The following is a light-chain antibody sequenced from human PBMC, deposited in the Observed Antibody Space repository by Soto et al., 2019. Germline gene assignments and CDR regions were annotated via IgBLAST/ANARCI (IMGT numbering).Light chain of an antibody. CDR3: SSYTTSRTRV. J-gene: IGLJ1*01. Sequence: QSVLTQPASVSGSPGQSITISCTGTSSDVGAYDFVSWYQQHPDKAPKLMIYEVIYRPSGVSNRFSGSKSVNTATLTISGLQAEDEGDYFCSSYTTSRTRVFGTGTKVTVL. CDR2: EVI. V-gene: IGLV2-14*03. CDR1: SSDVGAYDF.